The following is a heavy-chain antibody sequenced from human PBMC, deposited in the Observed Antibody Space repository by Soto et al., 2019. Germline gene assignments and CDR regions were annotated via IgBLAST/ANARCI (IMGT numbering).Heavy chain of an antibody. D-gene: IGHD6-13*01. CDR3: AKSSWTEYFDP. V-gene: IGHV4-59*07. Sequence: SYSLSLTCTVSGDSISSQYGSWIRQPPGKGLEWIAYIYYSGSTNYNPSLKSRVTISRDTSKNQFSMELTSVTAADTAVYYCAKSSWTEYFDPWGQGTLVTVSS. CDR1: GDSISSQY. J-gene: IGHJ5*02. CDR2: IYYSGST.